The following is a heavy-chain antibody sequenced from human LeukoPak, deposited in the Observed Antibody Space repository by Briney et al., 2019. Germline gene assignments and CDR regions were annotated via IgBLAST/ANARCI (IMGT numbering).Heavy chain of an antibody. J-gene: IGHJ5*02. CDR2: NYYSGST. Sequence: SETLSLTCTVSGVSISSYYWSWIRRPPGKGLEWIGYNYYSGSTNYNPSLKSRVTISVDTSKNQFSLKLSSVTAADTAVYYCASNLSGSYYNWFDPWGQGTLVTVSS. CDR1: GVSISSYY. D-gene: IGHD1-26*01. CDR3: ASNLSGSYYNWFDP. V-gene: IGHV4-59*01.